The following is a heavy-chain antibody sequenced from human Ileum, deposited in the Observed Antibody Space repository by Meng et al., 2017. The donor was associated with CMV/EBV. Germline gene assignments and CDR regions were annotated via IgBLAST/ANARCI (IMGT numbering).Heavy chain of an antibody. J-gene: IGHJ4*02. CDR1: GFTFSSYE. CDR2: IKQDGSEK. V-gene: IGHV3-7*01. CDR3: VQGACSTTTCLL. Sequence: GESLKISCAASGFTFSSYEMSWVRQAPGKGLEWVANIKQDGSEKYYVDSVKGRFTISRDNAKNSLYLQMNSLRAEDTAVYYCVQGACSTTTCLLWGQGTLVTVSS. D-gene: IGHD2-2*01.